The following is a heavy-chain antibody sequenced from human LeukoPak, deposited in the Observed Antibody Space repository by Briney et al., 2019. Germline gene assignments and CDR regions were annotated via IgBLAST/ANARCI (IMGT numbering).Heavy chain of an antibody. Sequence: ASVKVSCKASGYTFTCYYMHWVRQAPGQGLEWMGWINPNSGGTNYAQKFQGRVTMTRDTSISTAYMELSRLRSDDTAVYYCARGTYDFWSGYYFGWFDPWGQGTLVTVSS. CDR2: INPNSGGT. CDR1: GYTFTCYY. V-gene: IGHV1-2*02. CDR3: ARGTYDFWSGYYFGWFDP. D-gene: IGHD3-3*01. J-gene: IGHJ5*02.